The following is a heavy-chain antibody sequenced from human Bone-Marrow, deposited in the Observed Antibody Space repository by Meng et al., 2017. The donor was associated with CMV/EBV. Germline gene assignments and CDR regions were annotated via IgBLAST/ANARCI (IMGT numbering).Heavy chain of an antibody. J-gene: IGHJ6*02. CDR2: VIPILDIT. CDR1: GGTFSSYA. V-gene: IGHV1-69*10. CDR3: ARGAGPSLYYDFWSGYPSYGMDV. D-gene: IGHD3-3*01. Sequence: SVKVSCKASGGTFSSYAISWVRQAPGQGLEWMGGVIPILDITNNAQKFQGRVTMTRNTSISTAYMELSSLRSEDTAVYYCARGAGPSLYYDFWSGYPSYGMDVWGQGTTVTVSS.